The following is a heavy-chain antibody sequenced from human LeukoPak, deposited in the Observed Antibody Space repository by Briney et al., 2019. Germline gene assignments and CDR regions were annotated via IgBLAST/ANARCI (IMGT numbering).Heavy chain of an antibody. CDR3: ARLGSVTTYYYYYYGMDV. V-gene: IGHV5-10-1*01. CDR1: GYSFTSYW. Sequence: GESLKISCKGSGYSFTSYWISWVRQMPGKGLEWMGRIDPSDSYTNYGPSFQGHVTISADKSISTAYLQWSSLKASDTAMYYCARLGSVTTYYYYYYGMDVWGKGTTVTVSS. CDR2: IDPSDSYT. D-gene: IGHD4-17*01. J-gene: IGHJ6*04.